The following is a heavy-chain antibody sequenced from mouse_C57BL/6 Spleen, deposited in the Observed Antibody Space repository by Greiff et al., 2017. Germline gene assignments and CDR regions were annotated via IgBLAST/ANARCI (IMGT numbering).Heavy chain of an antibody. J-gene: IGHJ1*03. V-gene: IGHV1-64*01. CDR3: ARADWDVRYFDV. CDR1: GYTFTSYW. D-gene: IGHD4-1*01. Sequence: QVQLKQPGAELVKPGASVKLSCKASGYTFTSYWMHWVKQRPGQGLEWIGMIHPNSGSTNYNEKFKSKATLTVDKSSSTAYMQLSSLTSEDSAVYYCARADWDVRYFDVWGTGTTVTVSS. CDR2: IHPNSGST.